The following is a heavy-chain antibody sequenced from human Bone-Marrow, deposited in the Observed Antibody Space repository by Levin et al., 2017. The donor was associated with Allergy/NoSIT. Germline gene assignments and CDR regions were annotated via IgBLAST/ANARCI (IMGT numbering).Heavy chain of an antibody. V-gene: IGHV1-8*01. CDR3: VRGRDYRDSSGDYFGIWFDR. CDR2: INPSGNT. Sequence: GESLKISCQASGYTFTNYDINWVRQATGQGLEWMGWINPSGNTGYSQKFQGRVTLTTDTSISTAYMELSSLSSEDAAVYYCVRGRDYRDSSGDYFGIWFDRWGQGTLVTVSS. D-gene: IGHD3-22*01. CDR1: GYTFTNYD. J-gene: IGHJ5*02.